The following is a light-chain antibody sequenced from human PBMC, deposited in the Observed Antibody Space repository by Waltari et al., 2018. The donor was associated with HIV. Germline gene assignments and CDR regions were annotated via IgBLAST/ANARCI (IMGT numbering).Light chain of an antibody. CDR3: CSYAGTYVYV. Sequence: QSALTQPRSVSGSPGHSVTISCTGSSSDVGGYNYVSWYQQHPGKAPKIMIYDVTKRPSGVPDRFSGSKSGNTASLTISGLQAEDEADYYCCSYAGTYVYVFGTGTKVTVL. V-gene: IGLV2-11*01. J-gene: IGLJ1*01. CDR1: SSDVGGYNY. CDR2: DVT.